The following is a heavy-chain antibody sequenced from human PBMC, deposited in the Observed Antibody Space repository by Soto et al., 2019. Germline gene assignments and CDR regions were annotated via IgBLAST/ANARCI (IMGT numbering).Heavy chain of an antibody. V-gene: IGHV4-39*01. D-gene: IGHD6-19*01. Sequence: QLQLQESGPGLVKPSETLSLTCTVSGGSINSANYYWGWIRQPPGKGLEGIGNVYYRGTTYYNPSLKGRVTISVDTSKNQFSLKLRSVTAADSAVFFCVRHQRYSSGWYIDYWGQGTPVTASS. CDR2: VYYRGTT. CDR1: GGSINSANYY. CDR3: VRHQRYSSGWYIDY. J-gene: IGHJ4*02.